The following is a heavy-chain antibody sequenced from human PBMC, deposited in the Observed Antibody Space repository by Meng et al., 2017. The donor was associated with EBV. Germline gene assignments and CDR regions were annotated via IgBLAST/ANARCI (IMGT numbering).Heavy chain of an antibody. CDR2: INPNSGGT. CDR3: AKGADLAAAGTFWFDP. Sequence: VQSGVEVKKPGAPVKVSCKPSGSTFTGYYMHWVRQAPGQGLEWMGRINPNSGGTNYAQKFQGRVTMTRDTSISTAYMELSRLRSDDTAVYYCAKGADLAAAGTFWFDPWGQGTLVTVSS. D-gene: IGHD6-13*01. J-gene: IGHJ5*02. CDR1: GSTFTGYY. V-gene: IGHV1-2*06.